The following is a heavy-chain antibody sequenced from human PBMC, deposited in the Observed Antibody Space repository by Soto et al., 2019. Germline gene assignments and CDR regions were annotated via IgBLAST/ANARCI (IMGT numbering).Heavy chain of an antibody. CDR2: IGGSGVST. J-gene: IGHJ4*02. V-gene: IGHV3-23*01. CDR1: GLPFSTYA. Sequence: GSLSLFLGASGLPFSTYAMTWVRQAPGKGLEWVSGIGGSGVSTYYADSVKGRFTISRDNSKNTLYLQMNSLRAEDTAVYYCARDLQAQYYFDYWGQGTLVTVSS. CDR3: ARDLQAQYYFDY. D-gene: IGHD4-4*01.